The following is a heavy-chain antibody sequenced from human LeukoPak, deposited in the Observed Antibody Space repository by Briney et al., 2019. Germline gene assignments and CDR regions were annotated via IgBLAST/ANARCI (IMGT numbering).Heavy chain of an antibody. D-gene: IGHD6-13*01. CDR3: ARGGQQQLVLNWFDP. CDR2: IIPIFGTA. CDR1: GGTFSSYA. Sequence: GASVKVSCKASGGTFSSYAISWVRQAPGQGLEWMGGIIPIFGTANYAQKFQGRVTITTDESTSTAYMELSSLRSEDTAVYYCARGGQQQLVLNWFDPWGQGTLVTVSS. J-gene: IGHJ5*02. V-gene: IGHV1-69*05.